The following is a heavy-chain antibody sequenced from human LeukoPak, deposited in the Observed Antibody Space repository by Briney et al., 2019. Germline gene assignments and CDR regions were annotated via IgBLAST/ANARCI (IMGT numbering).Heavy chain of an antibody. Sequence: SQTLSLTCTVSGGSISSGGYYWSWIRQPPGKGLEWIGYIYHSGSTYYNPSLKSRVTISVDRSKNQFSLKLSSVTAADTAVYYCARDTGSWGLDYWGQGTLVTVSS. D-gene: IGHD1-26*01. J-gene: IGHJ4*02. CDR1: GGSISSGGYY. CDR3: ARDTGSWGLDY. CDR2: IYHSGST. V-gene: IGHV4-30-2*01.